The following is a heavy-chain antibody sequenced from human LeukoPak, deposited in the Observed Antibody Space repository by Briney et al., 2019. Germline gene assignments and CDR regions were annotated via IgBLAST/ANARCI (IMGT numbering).Heavy chain of an antibody. Sequence: AGGFLRLSCAASGFTFSSYAMSWVRQAPGKGLEWVSAISGSGGSTYYADSVKGRFTISRDNSKNTLYLQMNSLRAEDTAVYYCAKALLYSGYQVYWGQGTLVTVSS. V-gene: IGHV3-23*01. D-gene: IGHD5-12*01. CDR1: GFTFSSYA. CDR3: AKALLYSGYQVY. CDR2: ISGSGGST. J-gene: IGHJ4*02.